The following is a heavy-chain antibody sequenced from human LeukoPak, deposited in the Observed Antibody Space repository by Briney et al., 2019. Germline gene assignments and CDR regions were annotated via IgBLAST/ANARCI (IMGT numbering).Heavy chain of an antibody. D-gene: IGHD3-10*01. CDR1: GFIFSSHW. V-gene: IGHV3-74*01. Sequence: GGSLTLSCAASGFIFSSHWMHWVRQAPGKGLVWVSRINGDGSSTNYADSVQGRFTISRDNAKNTPYLQMNGLRAEDTGVYYCARSYRALHYLGQGTLVTVSS. CDR2: INGDGSST. CDR3: ARSYRALHY. J-gene: IGHJ4*02.